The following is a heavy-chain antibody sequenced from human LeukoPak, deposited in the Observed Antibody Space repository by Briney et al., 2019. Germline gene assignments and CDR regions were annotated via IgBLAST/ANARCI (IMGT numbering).Heavy chain of an antibody. V-gene: IGHV3-66*02. CDR2: IYSGGST. CDR3: AKDASGYSPDASDI. CDR1: GFTVSSNY. D-gene: IGHD5-18*01. Sequence: GGSLRLSCAASGFTVSSNYMTWVRQAPGKGLEWVSVIYSGGSTFYADSMKGRFTISRDNSKNTLFLQMNSLRAEDTAVYYCAKDASGYSPDASDIWGQGTMVTVSS. J-gene: IGHJ3*02.